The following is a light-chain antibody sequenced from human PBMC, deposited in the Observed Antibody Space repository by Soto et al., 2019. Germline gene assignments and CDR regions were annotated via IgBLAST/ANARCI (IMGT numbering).Light chain of an antibody. V-gene: IGKV3-15*01. CDR1: QSINNK. Sequence: EIVMPQYPATLSVSPGERVTLSCRASQSINNKVAWYQQKPGQAPRLLIYGASTRATGISARFSGSGSGTEFTLTISNLQAEDSAVYHCHQYNNTCRTFGQGTKVDIK. J-gene: IGKJ1*01. CDR3: HQYNNTCRT. CDR2: GAS.